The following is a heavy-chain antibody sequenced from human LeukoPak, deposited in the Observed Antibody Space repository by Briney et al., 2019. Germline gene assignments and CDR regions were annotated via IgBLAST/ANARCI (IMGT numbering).Heavy chain of an antibody. CDR2: ISSSSSTI. CDR1: GFTFSSYS. V-gene: IGHV3-48*04. D-gene: IGHD3-9*01. Sequence: GGSLRLSCAASGFTFSSYSMNWVRQAPGKGLEWVSYISSSSSTIYYADSVKGRFTISRDNAKNSLYLQMNSLRAEDTAVYYCARVGNYDILTGKTNLDYWGQGTLVTVSS. CDR3: ARVGNYDILTGKTNLDY. J-gene: IGHJ4*02.